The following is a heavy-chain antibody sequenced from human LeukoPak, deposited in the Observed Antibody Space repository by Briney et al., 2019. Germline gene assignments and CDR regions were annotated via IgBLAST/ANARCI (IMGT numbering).Heavy chain of an antibody. J-gene: IGHJ4*02. Sequence: GGSLRLSCAPSGFTFCTYNTNWVRHAPGQGLEWVSSVTSGGAYTYSADSVKGGFTTCRDTAKNSLSLQLGCLRAEDMAVYYCARGHYEIVTASYKWTPDYWGQGSLVTVSS. CDR3: ARGHYEIVTASYKWTPDY. D-gene: IGHD3-9*01. V-gene: IGHV3-21*06. CDR1: GFTFCTYN. CDR2: VTSGGAYT.